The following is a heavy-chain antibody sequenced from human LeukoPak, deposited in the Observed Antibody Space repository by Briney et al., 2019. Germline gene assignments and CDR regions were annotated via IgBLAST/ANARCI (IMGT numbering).Heavy chain of an antibody. CDR1: GGSFSGYY. J-gene: IGHJ4*02. CDR3: ASLPITIFGVVIPH. D-gene: IGHD3-3*01. CDR2: INHSGST. Sequence: SETLSLTCAVYGGSFSGYYWSWIRQPPGKGLEWIGEINHSGSTNYNPSLKSRVTISVDTSKNQFSLKLSSVTAADTAVYYCASLPITIFGVVIPHWGQGTLVTVSS. V-gene: IGHV4-34*01.